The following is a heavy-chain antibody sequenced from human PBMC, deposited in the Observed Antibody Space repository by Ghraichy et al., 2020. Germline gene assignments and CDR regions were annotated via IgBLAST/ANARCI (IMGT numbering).Heavy chain of an antibody. J-gene: IGHJ2*01. CDR1: GFTFSNYW. CDR2: IKEDGSEK. CDR3: ARVAEGYFDL. V-gene: IGHV3-7*01. D-gene: IGHD6-13*01. Sequence: GESLNISCAASGFTFSNYWMSWVRQAPGQGLEWVANIKEDGSEKYYVDSVKGRFTISRDNAKNSLYLQMNSLRAEDTAVYYCARVAEGYFDLWGRGTLVTVSS.